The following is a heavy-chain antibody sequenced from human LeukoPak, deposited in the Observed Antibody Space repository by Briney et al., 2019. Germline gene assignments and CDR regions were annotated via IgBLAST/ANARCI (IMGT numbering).Heavy chain of an antibody. CDR3: ARVVFGYGSGSYRDY. V-gene: IGHV3-66*01. CDR2: IYSGGST. CDR1: GFTVSSNY. J-gene: IGHJ4*03. D-gene: IGHD3-10*01. Sequence: GGSLRLSCAASGFTVSSNYMSWVRQAPGKGLEWVSVIYSGGSTYYADSVKGRFTISRDNSKNTLYLQMNSLRAEDTAVYYCARVVFGYGSGSYRDYWGQGTTVTVSS.